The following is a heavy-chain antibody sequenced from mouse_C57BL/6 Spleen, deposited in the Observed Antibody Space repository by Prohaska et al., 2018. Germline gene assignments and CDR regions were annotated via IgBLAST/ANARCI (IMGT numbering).Heavy chain of an antibody. V-gene: IGHV1-26*01. CDR1: GYTFTDYY. D-gene: IGHD2-2*01. CDR3: ARSGGYDAAWFAY. Sequence: EFQLQQSGPELVKPGASVKISCKASGYTFTDYYMNWVKQSHGKSLEWIGDINPNNGGTSYNQKFKGKDTLTVDKSSRTAYMELRSLTSEDSAVYYCARSGGYDAAWFAYWGQGTLVTVSA. CDR2: INPNNGGT. J-gene: IGHJ3*01.